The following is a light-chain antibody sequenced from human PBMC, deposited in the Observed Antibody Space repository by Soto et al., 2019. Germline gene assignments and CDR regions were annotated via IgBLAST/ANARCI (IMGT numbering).Light chain of an antibody. Sequence: EIVLTQSPATLTLSPGERATLSCRASQSVSSYLAWYQQKPGQAPRLLIFDASTRATGIPARFSGSGSGTDFTLTISRLEPEDFAVYYCQQYTSSLITFGQGTRLEIK. CDR3: QQYTSSLIT. J-gene: IGKJ5*01. CDR2: DAS. CDR1: QSVSSY. V-gene: IGKV3-11*01.